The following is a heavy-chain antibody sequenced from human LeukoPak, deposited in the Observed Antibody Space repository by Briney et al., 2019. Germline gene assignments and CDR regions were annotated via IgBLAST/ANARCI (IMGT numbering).Heavy chain of an antibody. D-gene: IGHD1-7*01. J-gene: IGHJ4*02. CDR3: ARGVPNWNYDY. CDR1: GYTFTSYG. CDR2: ISAYNGNT. Sequence: AASVKVSYKASGYTFTSYGISWVRQAPGQGLEWMGWISAYNGNTNYAQKLQGRVTMATDTSTSTAYMELRSLRSDDTAVYYCARGVPNWNYDYWGQGTLVTVSS. V-gene: IGHV1-18*01.